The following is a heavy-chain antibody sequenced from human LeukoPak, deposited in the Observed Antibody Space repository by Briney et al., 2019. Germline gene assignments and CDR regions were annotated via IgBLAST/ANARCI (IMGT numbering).Heavy chain of an antibody. D-gene: IGHD3-10*01. CDR3: ARDQHLGDNAFDI. J-gene: IGHJ3*02. CDR2: IYHSGST. CDR1: GYSISSGYY. Sequence: PSETLSLTCTVSGYSISSGYYWGWIRQPPGKGLEWIGSIYHSGSTYYNPSLKSRVTISVDTSKNQFSLKLSSVTAADTAVYYCARDQHLGDNAFDIWGQGTMVTVSS. V-gene: IGHV4-38-2*02.